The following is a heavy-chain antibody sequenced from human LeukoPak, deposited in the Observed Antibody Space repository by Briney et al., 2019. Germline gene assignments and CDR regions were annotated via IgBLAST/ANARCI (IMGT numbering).Heavy chain of an antibody. CDR1: GGSISSGSYY. Sequence: SQTLSLTCTVSGGSISSGSYYWSWIRQPAGKGLEWIGRIYTSGSTNYNPSLKSRVTISVDTSKNQFSLKLSSVTAADTAVYYCARGSSLFDYWGQGTLVTVSS. CDR3: ARGSSLFDY. D-gene: IGHD6-19*01. V-gene: IGHV4-61*02. J-gene: IGHJ4*02. CDR2: IYTSGST.